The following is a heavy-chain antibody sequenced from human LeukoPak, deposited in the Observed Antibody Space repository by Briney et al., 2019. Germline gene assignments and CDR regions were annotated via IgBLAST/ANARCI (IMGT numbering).Heavy chain of an antibody. Sequence: PGGSLRLSCAASGFTFSSYGMHWVRQAPGKGLEWVAVISYDGSNKYYADSVKGRFTISRDNAKNTLYLQMNSLRAEDTAVYYCAKIFKAAAATDYFDYWGQGTLVTVSS. V-gene: IGHV3-30*18. D-gene: IGHD6-13*01. CDR3: AKIFKAAAATDYFDY. CDR1: GFTFSSYG. J-gene: IGHJ4*02. CDR2: ISYDGSNK.